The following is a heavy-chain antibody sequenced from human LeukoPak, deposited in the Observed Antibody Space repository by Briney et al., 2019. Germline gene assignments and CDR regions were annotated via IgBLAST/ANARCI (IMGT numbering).Heavy chain of an antibody. J-gene: IGHJ4*02. Sequence: SETLSLTFTVSGGSISSGGYYWSWIRQHPGKGLEWIGYIYYSGSTYYNPSLKSRLTMSVDVSENQVSLKLTSVTAADTAVYYCAREGGFYRPLDYSGQGTLVTVSS. D-gene: IGHD3-3*01. CDR3: AREGGFYRPLDY. CDR1: GGSISSGGYY. CDR2: IYYSGST. V-gene: IGHV4-31*03.